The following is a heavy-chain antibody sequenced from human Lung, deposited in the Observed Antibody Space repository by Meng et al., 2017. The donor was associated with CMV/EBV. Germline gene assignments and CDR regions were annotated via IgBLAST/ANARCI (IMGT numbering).Heavy chain of an antibody. CDR1: GFTFSTYS. CDR2: ITSSSSYN. CDR3: ARDDCRGGYCSSTSYYYGMDV. J-gene: IGHJ6*02. Sequence: GESLKISCAASGFTFSTYSMNWVRQAPGKGLELVSSITSSSSYNYYADSVTGRFTISRDNTKNSLDLQMNSLRAEDTAVYFCARDDCRGGYCSSTSYYYGMDVWGQGTXVTVSS. D-gene: IGHD2-2*01. V-gene: IGHV3-21*01.